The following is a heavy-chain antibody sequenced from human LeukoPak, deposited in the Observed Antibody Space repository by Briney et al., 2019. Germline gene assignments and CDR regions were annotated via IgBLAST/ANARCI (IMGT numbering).Heavy chain of an antibody. J-gene: IGHJ3*02. Sequence: GGSLRVSCAASGFTFSSYAMSWVRQAPGNGLEWVSAISGSGGSTYYADSVKGRFTTSRDNSKNTLYLQMNSLRAEDTAVYYCAKDLRRDTINAFDIWGQGTMVTVSS. CDR2: ISGSGGST. D-gene: IGHD5-12*01. V-gene: IGHV3-23*01. CDR1: GFTFSSYA. CDR3: AKDLRRDTINAFDI.